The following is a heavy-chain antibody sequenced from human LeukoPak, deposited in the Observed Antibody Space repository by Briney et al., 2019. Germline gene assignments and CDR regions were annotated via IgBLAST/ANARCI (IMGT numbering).Heavy chain of an antibody. J-gene: IGHJ6*02. CDR1: GFTVSSNY. Sequence: EGSLRLSCAASGFTVSSNYMSWVRQATGKGLEWVSGIYSGGSTYYADSVKGRFTISRDNSKNTLYLQMNSLRAEDTAVYYCARGRYLYYYYGMDVWGQGTTATVSS. CDR2: IYSGGST. D-gene: IGHD2-2*02. V-gene: IGHV3-66*01. CDR3: ARGRYLYYYYGMDV.